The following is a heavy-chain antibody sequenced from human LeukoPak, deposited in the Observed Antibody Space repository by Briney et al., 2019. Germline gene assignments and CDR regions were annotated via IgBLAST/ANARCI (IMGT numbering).Heavy chain of an antibody. CDR3: ANHSYVWGSFTY. CDR1: GITFSSYA. D-gene: IGHD3-16*01. CDR2: ISDSGAFT. J-gene: IGHJ4*02. Sequence: GGSLRLSCAASGITFSSYAMSWVRQAPGKGLEWVAAISDSGAFTYYADSLKGRVTISRDNSKNTLYLQVSSLTAEDTAVYYCANHSYVWGSFTYWGQGTLVTVSS. V-gene: IGHV3-23*01.